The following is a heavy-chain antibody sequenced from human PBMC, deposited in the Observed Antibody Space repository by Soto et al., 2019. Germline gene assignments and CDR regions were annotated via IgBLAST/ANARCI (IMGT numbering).Heavy chain of an antibody. CDR3: ARGPRNWGVDY. D-gene: IGHD7-27*01. Sequence: QVQLVQSGAEVKKPGASVKVSCKAAAYTFTNYDINWVRQATGQDFEWMGWMNPNNGNTAYAQKFQGRVTMTRDTSKSTAFMELSSLTSEDTAVYYCARGPRNWGVDYWGQGTLVTVSS. J-gene: IGHJ4*02. CDR1: AYTFTNYD. V-gene: IGHV1-8*01. CDR2: MNPNNGNT.